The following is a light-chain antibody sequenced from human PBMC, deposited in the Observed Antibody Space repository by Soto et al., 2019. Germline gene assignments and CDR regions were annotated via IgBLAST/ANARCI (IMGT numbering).Light chain of an antibody. V-gene: IGLV1-40*01. J-gene: IGLJ3*02. Sequence: QSVLTQPPSVSGAPGQRVTLSCTGTTSNLGAGYDVHWYQQLPGAAPKLVIFGNRNRPSGVPERFSGSKSGTSASLAITGLQAEDAADYYCQAYDYSLTASVFGGGTKVTVL. CDR3: QAYDYSLTASV. CDR2: GNR. CDR1: TSNLGAGYD.